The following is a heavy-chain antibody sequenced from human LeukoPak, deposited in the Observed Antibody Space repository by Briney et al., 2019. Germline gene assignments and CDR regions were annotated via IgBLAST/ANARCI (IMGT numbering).Heavy chain of an antibody. CDR2: IYTSGST. J-gene: IGHJ4*02. V-gene: IGHV4-61*02. CDR3: ARASYSYDINGWVPFDY. Sequence: PSETLSLTCTVSGGSISSGSYYWSWIRQPAGKGLEWIGRIYTSGSTNYNPSLKSRVTISVDTSKNQFSLKLSSVTAADTAVYYCARASYSYDINGWVPFDYWGQGTLVTVSS. CDR1: GGSISSGSYY. D-gene: IGHD3-22*01.